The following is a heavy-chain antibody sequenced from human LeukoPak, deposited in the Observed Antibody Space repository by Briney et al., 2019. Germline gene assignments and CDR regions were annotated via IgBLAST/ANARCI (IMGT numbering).Heavy chain of an antibody. J-gene: IGHJ5*02. V-gene: IGHV4-59*02. CDR1: GVSVSSYC. D-gene: IGHD4/OR15-4a*01. Sequence: PSETLSLTCTVYGVSVSSYCWSWVRQPPGKELEWLGYMSYSGDTNYNPSLKSRVTISIDTSKNQFSLKLSSVTAADTAIYYCTIRQGASGFWFDPWGPGTLLTVSS. CDR2: MSYSGDT. CDR3: TIRQGASGFWFDP.